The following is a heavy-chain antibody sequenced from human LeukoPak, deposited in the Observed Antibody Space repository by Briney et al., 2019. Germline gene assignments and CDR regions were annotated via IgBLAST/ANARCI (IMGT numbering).Heavy chain of an antibody. J-gene: IGHJ5*02. CDR2: IYYSGST. V-gene: IGHV4-59*08. D-gene: IGHD6-13*01. Sequence: PSETLSLTCTVAGYSISGYYWSWIRQPPGKGLEWIGYIYYSGSTYYNPSLKSRVTISLDTSKNQFSLKLSSVTAADTAVYYCARGRAAAGNWFDPWGQGTLVTVSS. CDR1: GYSISGYY. CDR3: ARGRAAAGNWFDP.